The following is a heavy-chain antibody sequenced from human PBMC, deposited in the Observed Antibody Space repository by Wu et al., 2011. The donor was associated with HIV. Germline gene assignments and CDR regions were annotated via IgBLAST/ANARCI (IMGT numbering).Heavy chain of an antibody. Sequence: QVQLVQSGAEVKKPGDSVKVSCKASGYTFASYYIHWVRQAPGQGLEWMGIINPSGGSTSYAQKFQGRVTMTRDTSTSTVYMELSSLRSEDTAVYYCARSGGGSGSYDGYYYYYYMDVWGKGTTVTVSS. V-gene: IGHV1-46*01. J-gene: IGHJ6*03. CDR3: ARSGGGSGSYDGYYYYYYMDV. CDR2: INPSGGST. CDR1: GYTFASYY. D-gene: IGHD3-10*01.